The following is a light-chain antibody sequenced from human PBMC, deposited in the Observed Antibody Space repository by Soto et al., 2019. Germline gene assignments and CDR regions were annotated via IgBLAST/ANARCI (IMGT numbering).Light chain of an antibody. Sequence: QSALTQPASASGSPGQSVTISCTGTSSDVGGYNYVSWYQQHPGKAPKLMIFEVTNRPSGVPDRFSGSKSGNTASLTVSGLQAEDEADSDCCSYAVTNNIYVFGTGTKLTVL. CDR1: SSDVGGYNY. J-gene: IGLJ1*01. CDR2: EVT. V-gene: IGLV2-8*01. CDR3: CSYAVTNNIYV.